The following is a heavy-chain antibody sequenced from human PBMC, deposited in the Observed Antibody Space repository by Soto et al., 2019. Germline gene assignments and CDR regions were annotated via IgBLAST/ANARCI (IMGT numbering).Heavy chain of an antibody. CDR1: GFTFTRYS. CDR2: ISSTTNYI. J-gene: IGHJ4*02. CDR3: ARESEDLTSNFDY. V-gene: IGHV3-21*06. Sequence: GGSLRLSCAASGFTFTRYSMNWVRQAPGKRLEWVSSISSTTNYIYYGDSMKGRFTISRDNAKNSLYLEMNSLRAEDTAVYYCARESEDLTSNFDYWGQGTLVTVSS.